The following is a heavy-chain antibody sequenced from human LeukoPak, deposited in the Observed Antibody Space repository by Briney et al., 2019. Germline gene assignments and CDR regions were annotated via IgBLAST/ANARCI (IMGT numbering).Heavy chain of an antibody. Sequence: PGGSLRLSCTASGFTFNNYAMNWVRQAPGKGLEWVSSISGGGETTYYADSAKGRFTISRDNSKNTLYLQMNSLRAEDTAVYYCHGGSGSYYRTNWFDPWGQGTLVTVSS. CDR2: ISGGGETT. V-gene: IGHV3-23*01. CDR3: HGGSGSYYRTNWFDP. J-gene: IGHJ5*02. D-gene: IGHD3-10*01. CDR1: GFTFNNYA.